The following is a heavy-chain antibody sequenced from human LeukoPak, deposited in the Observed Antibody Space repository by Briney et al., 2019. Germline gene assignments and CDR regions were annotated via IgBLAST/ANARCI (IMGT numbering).Heavy chain of an antibody. CDR2: ISYHGTNK. Sequence: PGRSLRLSCAASGFTFTSYAMHWVRQAPGKGLEWVALISYHGTNKYYADSVKGRSTISSDNSKNTLYLQMNSLRTEDTAVYYCARDPTGGYRHFDFWGQGTLVTVSS. D-gene: IGHD2-8*02. V-gene: IGHV3-30-3*01. J-gene: IGHJ4*02. CDR1: GFTFTSYA. CDR3: ARDPTGGYRHFDF.